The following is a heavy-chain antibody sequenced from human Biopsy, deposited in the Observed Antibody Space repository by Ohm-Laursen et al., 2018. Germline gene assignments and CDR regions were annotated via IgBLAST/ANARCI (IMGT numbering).Heavy chain of an antibody. Sequence: SLRLSCAAPGFTFDDYAMHWVRQAPGKGLEWVSGISWNSASVGYADSVKGRFTISRDNAKNSLYLQMNSLRAEDTAVYYCARAYPPPGRRLVVVAGDFDCWGQGTRVTVSS. CDR3: ARAYPPPGRRLVVVAGDFDC. D-gene: IGHD2-15*01. V-gene: IGHV3-9*01. CDR2: ISWNSASV. CDR1: GFTFDDYA. J-gene: IGHJ4*02.